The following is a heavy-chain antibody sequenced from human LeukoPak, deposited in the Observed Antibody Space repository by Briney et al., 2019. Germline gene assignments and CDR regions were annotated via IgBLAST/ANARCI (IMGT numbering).Heavy chain of an antibody. Sequence: GGSLRLSCAASGFTFSSYSMNWVRQAPGKGLEWVAFIRFDETNKYYADSVKGRFTISRDNSKNTLYLQMNSLRAEDTAVYYCAKAPRHRGISMVRGVREDHYMDVWGKGTTVTISS. D-gene: IGHD3-10*01. CDR3: AKAPRHRGISMVRGVREDHYMDV. CDR1: GFTFSSYS. CDR2: IRFDETNK. J-gene: IGHJ6*03. V-gene: IGHV3-30*02.